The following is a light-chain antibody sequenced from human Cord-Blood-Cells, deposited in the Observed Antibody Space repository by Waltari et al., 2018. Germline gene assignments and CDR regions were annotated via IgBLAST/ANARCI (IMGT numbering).Light chain of an antibody. CDR3: QQYGSSTYT. CDR1: QSVSSSY. J-gene: IGKJ2*01. Sequence: ELVLTQSPGTLSLSPGVGHTLSCRASQSVSSSYLAWYQQKPGQAPRLLIYGASSRATGIPDRFSGSGSGTDFTLTISRLEPEDFAVYYCQQYGSSTYTFGQGTKLEIK. CDR2: GAS. V-gene: IGKV3-20*01.